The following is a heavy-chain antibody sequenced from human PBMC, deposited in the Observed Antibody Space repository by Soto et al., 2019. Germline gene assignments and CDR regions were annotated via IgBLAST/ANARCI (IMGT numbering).Heavy chain of an antibody. CDR2: IYSGGST. Sequence: EVQLVESGGGLVQPGGSLRLSCAASGFTVSSNYMSWVRQAPGKGLEWVSVIYSGGSTYYADSVKGRFTISRDNSKNTLYLQMNSLRAEDTAVYYCARDLRVSDYGSGNDAFDIWGQGTMVTVSS. V-gene: IGHV3-66*01. J-gene: IGHJ3*02. CDR3: ARDLRVSDYGSGNDAFDI. CDR1: GFTVSSNY. D-gene: IGHD4-17*01.